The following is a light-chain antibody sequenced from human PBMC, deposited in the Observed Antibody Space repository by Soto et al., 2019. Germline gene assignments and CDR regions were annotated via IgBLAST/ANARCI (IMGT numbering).Light chain of an antibody. CDR2: AAS. V-gene: IGKV1-39*01. Sequence: DIQVTQSPSSLSASVGDRVTITCRASQSINTFLNWYQQRPGKAPNLLIYAASNLQRGVPSRFSGSGSGTDFTLTISSLQPEDFATYYCQQTYTARPWTFGRGTKVQSK. J-gene: IGKJ1*01. CDR1: QSINTF. CDR3: QQTYTARPWT.